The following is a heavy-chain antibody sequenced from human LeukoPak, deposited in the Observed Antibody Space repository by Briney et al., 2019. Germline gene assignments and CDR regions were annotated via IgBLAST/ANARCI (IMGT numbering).Heavy chain of an antibody. Sequence: ASVKGSCKGSGYTLTGFYMQMVGQGPGQGVGGMGWVQPYSGVTNYAQKFQGRVTMTRDTSISTAYMELSRLRSDDTAVYFCARDHCVSSGCYEDYYYGMDVWGRGTTVTVSS. J-gene: IGHJ6*02. CDR2: VQPYSGVT. CDR3: ARDHCVSSGCYEDYYYGMDV. D-gene: IGHD2-2*01. CDR1: GYTLTGFY. V-gene: IGHV1-2*02.